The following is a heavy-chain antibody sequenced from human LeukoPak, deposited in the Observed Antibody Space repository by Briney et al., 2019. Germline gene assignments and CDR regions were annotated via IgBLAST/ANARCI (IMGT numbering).Heavy chain of an antibody. Sequence: GGSLRLSCAASGFRFNHYNMNWVRQAPGKGPEWISYISSSSTTIYYADSVKGRVTISRDNAKSSLYLRMNSLRDEDTAVYYCAREFYYDNSNYGIDYWGQGTLVTVSS. CDR2: ISSSSTTI. J-gene: IGHJ4*02. D-gene: IGHD3-22*01. V-gene: IGHV3-48*02. CDR3: AREFYYDNSNYGIDY. CDR1: GFRFNHYN.